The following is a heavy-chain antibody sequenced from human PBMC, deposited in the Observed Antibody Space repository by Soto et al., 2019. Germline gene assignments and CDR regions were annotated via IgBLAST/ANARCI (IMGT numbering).Heavy chain of an antibody. CDR2: VYYSGST. D-gene: IGHD3-22*01. Sequence: LETLPLTCTFSGGSSRSYYWIWIRQPPGKGLEWIGYVYYSGSTNYNPSLKSRVTMSLDTSRNQFSLSLSSVTAADTAIYFCARYSPPKKSYDSNPGWFDPWGQGTLLTVSS. V-gene: IGHV4-59*01. J-gene: IGHJ5*02. CDR3: ARYSPPKKSYDSNPGWFDP. CDR1: GGSSRSYY.